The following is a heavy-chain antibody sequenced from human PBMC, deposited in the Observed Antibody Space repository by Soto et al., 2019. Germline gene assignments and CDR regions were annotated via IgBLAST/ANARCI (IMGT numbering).Heavy chain of an antibody. CDR1: GYTFTRYD. CDR2: MRPTRGNS. J-gene: IGHJ2*01. V-gene: IGHV1-8*01. CDR3: AREITAYWPFDL. Sequence: QVQLVQSGAEVKKPGASVKVSCKASGYTFTRYDINWVRKATGQGLERMGWMRPTRGNSGYAQKFQGRVTLTKNTSISTAYMELASLRSEDTAVYYCAREITAYWPFDLWGRGTLVTVSS.